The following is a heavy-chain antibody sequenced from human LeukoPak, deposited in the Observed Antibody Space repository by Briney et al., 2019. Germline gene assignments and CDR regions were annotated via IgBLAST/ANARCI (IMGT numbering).Heavy chain of an antibody. V-gene: IGHV3-7*03. CDR2: IKEDGSEK. D-gene: IGHD2-2*01. J-gene: IGHJ6*04. CDR1: GVILSSYW. Sequence: GGSLRLSCAASGVILSSYWMSWVRQAPGKGLEWVANIKEDGSEKYYVDSVKGRFTISRDNAKNSLYLQTNSLRAEDTAVYYCARRALRYCSSTSCPAQYYGVDVWGKGTTVTVSS. CDR3: ARRALRYCSSTSCPAQYYGVDV.